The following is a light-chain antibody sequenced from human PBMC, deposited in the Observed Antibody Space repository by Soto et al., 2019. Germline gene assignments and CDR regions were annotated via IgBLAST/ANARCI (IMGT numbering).Light chain of an antibody. CDR2: GAS. Sequence: EIVMTQSPATLSVSPGERATLSCRASQSVGSNLAWYQQKPGQTPRLLIYGASTRTNGIPARFSGSGSGTDFTLTISSLQSEDFAVYYCQQYNNWPPYTFGQGTKLEIK. CDR3: QQYNNWPPYT. J-gene: IGKJ2*01. V-gene: IGKV3-15*01. CDR1: QSVGSN.